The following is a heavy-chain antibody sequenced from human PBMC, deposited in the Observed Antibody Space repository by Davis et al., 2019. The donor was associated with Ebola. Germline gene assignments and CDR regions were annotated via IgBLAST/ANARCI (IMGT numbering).Heavy chain of an antibody. V-gene: IGHV2-70*04. J-gene: IGHJ4*02. CDR3: ARIRHETSGYHFDA. Sequence: SGPTLVKPTQTLTLTCTISGPSVSSGEVRVSWIRQPQGKALECLPRLDWDDDKYYSTSLKTRLTISKDTSKNQVVLTMTNMDPVDTATYYCARIRHETSGYHFDAWGQGTLVTVSS. CDR2: LDWDDDK. D-gene: IGHD3-22*01. CDR1: GPSVSSGEVR.